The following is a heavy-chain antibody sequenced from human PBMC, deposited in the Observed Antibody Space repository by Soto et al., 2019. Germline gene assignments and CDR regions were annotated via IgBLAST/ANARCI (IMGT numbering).Heavy chain of an antibody. CDR2: IWSDGNSQ. D-gene: IGHD5-18*01. Sequence: QVQLVESGGGVVQPGRSLRLSCAASGIPFSASGMHWVRQAPGTGLEWVAMIWSDGNSQYYADSVKGRFTICRDNSRNTVYLQMDSLGVEDTAVYFCARDKGVTCIDQGGQGTLVAVSS. J-gene: IGHJ4*02. CDR3: ARDKGVTCIDQ. CDR1: GIPFSASG. V-gene: IGHV3-33*01.